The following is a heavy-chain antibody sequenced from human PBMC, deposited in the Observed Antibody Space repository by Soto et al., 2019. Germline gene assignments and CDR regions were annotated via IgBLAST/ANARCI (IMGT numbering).Heavy chain of an antibody. CDR2: IYYSGST. V-gene: IGHV4-59*08. CDR3: AGLGPFDLQHYFDY. CDR1: GGSISSYY. J-gene: IGHJ4*02. Sequence: SETLSLTCTVSGGSISSYYWSWIRQPPGKGLEWIGYIYYSGSTNYNPSLRNRVTISVDTSKNQFSLKLSSVTAADTAVYYCAGLGPFDLQHYFDYWGQGTLVTVSS. D-gene: IGHD3-9*01.